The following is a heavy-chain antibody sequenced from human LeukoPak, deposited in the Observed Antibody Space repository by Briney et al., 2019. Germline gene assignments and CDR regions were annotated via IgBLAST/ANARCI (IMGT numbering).Heavy chain of an antibody. J-gene: IGHJ6*02. CDR2: INSNSGGT. V-gene: IGHV1-2*02. CDR3: ARVGYYDFWSGSYYYYYGMDV. Sequence: VASVKVSCKASGYTFTGYYMHWVRQAPGQGLEWMGWINSNSGGTNYAQKFQGRVTMTRDTSISTAYMELSRLRSDDTAVYYCARVGYYDFWSGSYYYYYGMDVWGQGTTVTVSS. CDR1: GYTFTGYY. D-gene: IGHD3-3*01.